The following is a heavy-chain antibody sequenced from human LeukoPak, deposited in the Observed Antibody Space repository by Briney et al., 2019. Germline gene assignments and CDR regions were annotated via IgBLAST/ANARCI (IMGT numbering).Heavy chain of an antibody. CDR1: GFTFDDYA. V-gene: IGHV3-9*01. CDR2: ISWNSGSI. CDR3: AKEGAALFDY. J-gene: IGHJ4*02. D-gene: IGHD1-26*01. Sequence: PGRSLRLSCAASGFTFDDYAMHWVRQAPGKGLEWVSGISWNSGSIGYADSVKGRFTISGDNAKNSLYLQMNSLRAEDTALYYCAKEGAALFDYWGQGTLVTVSS.